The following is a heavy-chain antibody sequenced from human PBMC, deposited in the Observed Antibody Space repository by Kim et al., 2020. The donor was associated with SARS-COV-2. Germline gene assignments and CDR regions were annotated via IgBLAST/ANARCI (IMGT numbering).Heavy chain of an antibody. V-gene: IGHV3-23*01. CDR3: AKGDYKDSSGWSLMDV. D-gene: IGHD6-19*01. CDR2: ISGSGGST. CDR1: GFTFSSYA. Sequence: GGSLRLSCAASGFTFSSYAMSWVRQAPGKGLEWVSAISGSGGSTYYADSVKGRFTISRDNSKNTLYLQMNSLRAEDTAVYYCAKGDYKDSSGWSLMDVWGQGTTVTVSS. J-gene: IGHJ6*02.